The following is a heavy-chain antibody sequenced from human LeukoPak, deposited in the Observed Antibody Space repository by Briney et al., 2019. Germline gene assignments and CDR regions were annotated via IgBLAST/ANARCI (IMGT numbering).Heavy chain of an antibody. CDR2: ISGSGGST. V-gene: IGHV3-23*01. J-gene: IGHJ3*02. Sequence: GGSLRLSCTTATFTFNSYCMTWVRQAPGKGPEWVSSISGSGGSTQYAASVQGRSTISRDNSKNTLYPQMNSLRAEDTAVYYCAKDPNGDYIGTFDIWGQGTMVTVSS. CDR3: AKDPNGDYIGTFDI. CDR1: TFTFNSYC. D-gene: IGHD4-17*01.